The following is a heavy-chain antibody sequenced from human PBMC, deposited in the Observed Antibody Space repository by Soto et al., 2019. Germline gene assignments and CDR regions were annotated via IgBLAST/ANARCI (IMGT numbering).Heavy chain of an antibody. D-gene: IGHD2-8*02. J-gene: IGHJ4*02. V-gene: IGHV3-74*01. CDR2: INMDGSST. Sequence: EVQLVQSGGGLVQPGGSLRLSCAASGFTFSNDWMHWVRQAAGKGLVWVSRINMDGSSTNYADSVEGRFTISRDNAKNTLYLQMNSLRVDDTAIYFCARGPRGVYGNDYWGQGALVTVSS. CDR3: ARGPRGVYGNDY. CDR1: GFTFSNDW.